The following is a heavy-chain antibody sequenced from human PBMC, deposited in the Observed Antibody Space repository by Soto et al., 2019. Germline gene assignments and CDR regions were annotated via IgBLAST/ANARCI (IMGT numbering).Heavy chain of an antibody. CDR1: GFTFGDYA. Sequence: GGSLRLSCTASGFTFGDYAMSWFRQAPGKGLEWVGFIRSKTYGGTTEYAASVKGRFTISRDDSKSIAYLQMNSLKAEDTAVYYCAREANYYDSSGYYLLTYFDYWGQGTLVSVSS. D-gene: IGHD3-22*01. J-gene: IGHJ4*02. V-gene: IGHV3-49*03. CDR2: IRSKTYGGTT. CDR3: AREANYYDSSGYYLLTYFDY.